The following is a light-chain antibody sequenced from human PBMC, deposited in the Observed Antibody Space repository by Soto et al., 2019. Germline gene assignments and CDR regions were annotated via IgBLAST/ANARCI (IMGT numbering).Light chain of an antibody. J-gene: IGKJ4*01. V-gene: IGKV1-39*01. CDR3: QQSFRTPLT. Sequence: IQMTQSPSSLSASVGDRVTINFRASQSIGKYLHWYQQKSGEAPKLLIYGASILQGGVPARFIGSGSGTHFTLTISSLQPEDFATYYCQQSFRTPLTFGGGTKVDIK. CDR1: QSIGKY. CDR2: GAS.